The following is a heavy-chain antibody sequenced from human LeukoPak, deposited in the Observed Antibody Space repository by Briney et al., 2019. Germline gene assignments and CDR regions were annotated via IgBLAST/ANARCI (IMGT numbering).Heavy chain of an antibody. V-gene: IGHV1-8*01. D-gene: IGHD5-18*01. J-gene: IGHJ6*02. CDR2: MNPNSGNT. CDR1: GYTFTSYD. Sequence: GASVKVSCKASGYTFTSYDINWVRQATGQGLEWMGWMNPNSGNTGYAQKFQGRVTMTRNTSISTAYMELRSLRSDDTAVYYCARGIQLWFHYYYYGMDVWGQGTTVTVSS. CDR3: ARGIQLWFHYYYYGMDV.